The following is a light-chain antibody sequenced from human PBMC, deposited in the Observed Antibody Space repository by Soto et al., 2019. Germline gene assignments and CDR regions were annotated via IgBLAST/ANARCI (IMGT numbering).Light chain of an antibody. J-gene: IGKJ1*01. CDR3: QQYGSSGT. CDR2: GAS. V-gene: IGKV3-20*01. CDR1: QSVSSY. Sequence: EIVLTQSPTALSLSPGERATLSCRASQSVSSYLAWYQQKPGQAPRLLIYGASNRATGILDRFSGSGSGTDFTLTISRLEPEDFAVYYCQQYGSSGTFGQGTKVDI.